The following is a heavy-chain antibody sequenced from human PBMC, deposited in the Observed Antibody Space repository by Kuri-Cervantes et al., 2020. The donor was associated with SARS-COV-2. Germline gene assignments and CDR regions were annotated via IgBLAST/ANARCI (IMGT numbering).Heavy chain of an antibody. CDR1: GGSISSNSYY. D-gene: IGHD3-16*01. V-gene: IGHV4-39*01. J-gene: IGHJ4*02. CDR3: ARVRLCFDY. Sequence: SETLSPTCTFSGGSISSNSYYWGWIRQPPGKGLEWFGSIYDSGSTYYNPSLKSRVTISEDTSKNQFSQKLSSVTAADTAVYYCARVRLCFDYGGQGTLVTVSS. CDR2: IYDSGST.